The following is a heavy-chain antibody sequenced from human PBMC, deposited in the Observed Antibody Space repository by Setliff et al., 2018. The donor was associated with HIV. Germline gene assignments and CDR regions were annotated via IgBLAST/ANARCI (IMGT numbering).Heavy chain of an antibody. Sequence: LKISCKGSGYSFTSYWISWVRQMPGKGLEWMGRIDPSNSNTNYSPSFQGHVTISADKSISTAYLQWSSLKASDTAMYYCARGFYGDYYFDYWGQGTLVTVSS. J-gene: IGHJ4*02. CDR1: GYSFTSYW. D-gene: IGHD4-17*01. CDR2: IDPSNSNT. CDR3: ARGFYGDYYFDY. V-gene: IGHV5-10-1*01.